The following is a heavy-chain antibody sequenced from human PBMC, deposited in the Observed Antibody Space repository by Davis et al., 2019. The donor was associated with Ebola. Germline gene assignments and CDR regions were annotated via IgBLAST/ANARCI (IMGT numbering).Heavy chain of an antibody. CDR2: IWYDGSNK. V-gene: IGHV3-33*01. Sequence: GESLKISCAASGFTFSSYGMHWVRQAPGKGLEWVAVIWYDGSNKYYADSVKGRFTISRDNSKNTLYLQMNSLRTEDTAVYYCAGYGEIFDYWGQGTLVTVSS. CDR1: GFTFSSYG. D-gene: IGHD3-10*01. J-gene: IGHJ4*02. CDR3: AGYGEIFDY.